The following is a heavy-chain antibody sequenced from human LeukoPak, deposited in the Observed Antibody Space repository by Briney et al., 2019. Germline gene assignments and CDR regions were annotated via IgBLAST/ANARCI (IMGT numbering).Heavy chain of an antibody. CDR2: INPNNCGP. D-gene: IGHD2-21*01. V-gene: IGHV1-2*02. J-gene: IGHJ4*02. CDR1: GYTFTGYY. CDR3: ARDREFESGRYSFDY. Sequence: WASVTVSCKPSGYTFTGYYIHWVRQAPRQGLEWMGWINPNNCGPNYGQKFAGRVNMTRDTSISTAYMELSRLRSDETAVDYCARDREFESGRYSFDYWGQGTLVTVSS.